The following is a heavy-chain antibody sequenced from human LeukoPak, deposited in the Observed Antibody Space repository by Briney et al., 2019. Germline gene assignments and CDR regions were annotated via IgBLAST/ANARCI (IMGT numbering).Heavy chain of an antibody. CDR2: ISYDGSNK. CDR1: GFTFSSYA. D-gene: IGHD5-24*01. V-gene: IGHV3-30*01. CDR3: ATLDGYNSPSLDY. J-gene: IGHJ4*02. Sequence: GGSLRLSCAVSGFTFSSYAMHWVRQAPGKGLEWVAVISYDGSNKYYAGSVKGRFTISRDNSKNTLYLQMNSLRAEDTAVYYCATLDGYNSPSLDYWGQGTLVTVSS.